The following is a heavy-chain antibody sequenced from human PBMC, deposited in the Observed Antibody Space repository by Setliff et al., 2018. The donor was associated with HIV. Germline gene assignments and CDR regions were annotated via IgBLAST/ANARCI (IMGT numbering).Heavy chain of an antibody. CDR1: GLTFSNCG. J-gene: IGHJ4*02. CDR3: ARVRSSGWYDWAFDY. Sequence: LRLSCATSGLTFSNCGMHWVRQAPGKGLEWVASIRSDGSNKYYADSVTGRFTISRDNAKSSLYLQMNSLRAEDTAVYYCARVRSSGWYDWAFDYWGQGTLVTVSS. CDR2: IRSDGSNK. D-gene: IGHD6-19*01. V-gene: IGHV3-30*02.